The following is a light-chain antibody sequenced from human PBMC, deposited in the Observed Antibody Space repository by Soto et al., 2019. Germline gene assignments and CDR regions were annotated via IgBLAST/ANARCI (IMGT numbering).Light chain of an antibody. CDR2: AAS. Sequence: DIQLSQSPSTLSASVGDTVTITCRASQRIGKYLNWYQQKPGKAPKLLIYAASSLQPGAPSSFSGSGSGTDFTLTISSLHLEDVATYYCQQSYTAPFTFGPGTKVAFK. V-gene: IGKV1-39*01. J-gene: IGKJ3*01. CDR3: QQSYTAPFT. CDR1: QRIGKY.